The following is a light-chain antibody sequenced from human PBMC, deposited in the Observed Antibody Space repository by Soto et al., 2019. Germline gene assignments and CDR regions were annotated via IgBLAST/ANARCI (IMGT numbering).Light chain of an antibody. J-gene: IGKJ4*01. CDR2: GAS. CDR1: QSVSSSY. Sequence: EIVLTQSPGTLSLSPGERATLSCRASQSVSSSYLAWYQQKPGQAPRLLIYGASSSATGIPDRFSGSGSGTDFTLTISRLEPEDFAVYYCQQYGSSPSTFGGGTKVEIK. CDR3: QQYGSSPST. V-gene: IGKV3-20*01.